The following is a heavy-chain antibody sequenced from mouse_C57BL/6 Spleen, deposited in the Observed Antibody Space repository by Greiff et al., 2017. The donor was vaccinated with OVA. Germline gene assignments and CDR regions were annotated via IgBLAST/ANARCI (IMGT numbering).Heavy chain of an antibody. D-gene: IGHD4-1*01. J-gene: IGHJ1*03. Sequence: QVQLQQSGAELVRPGASVTLSCKASGYTFTDYEMHWVKQTPVHGLEWIGAIDPETGGTAYNQKFKGKAILTADKSSSTAYMELRSLTSEDSAVYYCTRWTGTPCDVWGTGTTVTVSS. CDR1: GYTFTDYE. CDR3: TRWTGTPCDV. CDR2: IDPETGGT. V-gene: IGHV1-15*01.